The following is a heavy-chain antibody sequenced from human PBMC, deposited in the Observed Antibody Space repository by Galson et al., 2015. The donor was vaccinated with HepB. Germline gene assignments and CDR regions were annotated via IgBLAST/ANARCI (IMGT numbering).Heavy chain of an antibody. V-gene: IGHV3-23*01. Sequence: SLRLPCPASGFRFSSYGMTWVRHVPGKGLEWVSRISGDGGRIYIADPVKGRFTISRDNSKNTVYLQMSGLRATDTAVYYCAKVGVMASNVPWDLHYWGQGTLVTVSS. CDR1: GFRFSSYG. J-gene: IGHJ4*02. D-gene: IGHD3-16*01. CDR3: AKVGVMASNVPWDLHY. CDR2: ISGDGGRI.